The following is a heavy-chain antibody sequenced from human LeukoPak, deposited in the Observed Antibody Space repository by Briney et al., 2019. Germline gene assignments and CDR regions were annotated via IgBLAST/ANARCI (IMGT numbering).Heavy chain of an antibody. CDR3: ARINSSSWYIVWFYP. D-gene: IGHD6-13*01. V-gene: IGHV5-51*01. Sequence: GESLKTPCKCSGYSFTRYWIGWVRQMPGKGLEWMGIIYPGDSDTRYSPSFQGHVTISADKSISTAYLQWSSLKASDTAMYYCARINSSSWYIVWFYPWGHGTLVSVSS. J-gene: IGHJ5*02. CDR2: IYPGDSDT. CDR1: GYSFTRYW.